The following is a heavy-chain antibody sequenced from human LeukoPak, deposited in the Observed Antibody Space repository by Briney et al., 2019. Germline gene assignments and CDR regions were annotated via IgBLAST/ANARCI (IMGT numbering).Heavy chain of an antibody. D-gene: IGHD2-21*02. Sequence: SVKVSCKASVYTFTDYYMHWVRQAPAPGREWMGWINPKSGGTNYAQGFQGRVTMTRDTSISTAYMELSRLTSDDTAVYYCTYEGDYYYGYWGQGTLVTVSS. CDR1: VYTFTDYY. V-gene: IGHV1-2*02. CDR3: TYEGDYYYGY. CDR2: INPKSGGT. J-gene: IGHJ4*02.